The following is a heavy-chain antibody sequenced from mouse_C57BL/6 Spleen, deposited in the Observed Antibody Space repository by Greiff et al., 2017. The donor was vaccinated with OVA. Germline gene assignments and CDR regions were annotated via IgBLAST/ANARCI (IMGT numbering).Heavy chain of an antibody. J-gene: IGHJ2*01. CDR3: TRGYGSSPGGPYYFDY. D-gene: IGHD1-1*01. CDR1: GFTFSSYA. Sequence: EVKLMESGEGLVKPGGSLKLSCAASGFTFSSYAMSWVRQTPEKRLEWVAYISSGGDYIYYADTVKGRFTISRDNARNTLYLQMSSLKSEDTAMYYCTRGYGSSPGGPYYFDYWGQGTTLTVSS. CDR2: ISSGGDYI. V-gene: IGHV5-9-1*02.